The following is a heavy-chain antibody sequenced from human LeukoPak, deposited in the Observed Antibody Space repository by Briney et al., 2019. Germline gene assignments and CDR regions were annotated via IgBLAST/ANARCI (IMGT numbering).Heavy chain of an antibody. Sequence: SETLSLTCVAYGGXFSGYYWSWIRQPPGKGLEWIGEINHSGSTNYNPSLKSRVTISVDTSRNQFSLKLSSVTAADTAVYYCARGWMGGYYFDYWGQGTLVTVSS. CDR1: GGXFSGYY. CDR2: INHSGST. CDR3: ARGWMGGYYFDY. J-gene: IGHJ4*02. V-gene: IGHV4-34*01. D-gene: IGHD3-16*01.